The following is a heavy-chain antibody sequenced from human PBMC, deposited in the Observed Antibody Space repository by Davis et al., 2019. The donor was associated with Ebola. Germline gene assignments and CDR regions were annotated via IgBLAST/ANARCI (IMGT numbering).Heavy chain of an antibody. CDR3: ARERGLLRFGMDV. D-gene: IGHD1-26*01. V-gene: IGHV4-34*01. J-gene: IGHJ6*02. CDR1: GFTFSSYW. CDR2: INHSGST. Sequence: ESLKISCAASGFTFSSYWMSWVRQPPGKGLEWIGEINHSGSTNYNPSLKSRVTLSVDTSKNQFSLKLSSVTAADTAVYYCARERGLLRFGMDVWGQGTTVTVSS.